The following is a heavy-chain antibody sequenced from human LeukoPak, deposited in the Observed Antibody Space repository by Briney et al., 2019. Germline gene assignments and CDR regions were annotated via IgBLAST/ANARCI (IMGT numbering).Heavy chain of an antibody. J-gene: IGHJ4*02. V-gene: IGHV3-23*01. CDR1: GFTFSTYA. CDR2: ITGTSDRT. CDR3: AKDLFDSSGSYFDY. Sequence: GRSLRLSCAASGFTFSTYAIHWVRQAPGKGLEWVSAITGTSDRTYYADSVKGRFTISRDNSKNTLYLQMNSLRAQDTALYYCAKDLFDSSGSYFDYWGRGILVTVSS. D-gene: IGHD3-22*01.